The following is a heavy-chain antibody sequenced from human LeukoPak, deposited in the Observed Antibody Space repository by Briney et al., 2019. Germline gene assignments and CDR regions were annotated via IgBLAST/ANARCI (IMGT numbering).Heavy chain of an antibody. CDR3: ARDLGDYYDSSGYYSDAFDI. Sequence: ASVKVSCKASGYTFTSYGISWVRQAPGQGLEWMGWISAYNGNTNYAQKLQGRVTMTTDTSTSTAYMELRSLRSDDTAVYHCARDLGDYYDSSGYYSDAFDIWGQGTMVTVSS. J-gene: IGHJ3*02. D-gene: IGHD3-22*01. V-gene: IGHV1-18*01. CDR1: GYTFTSYG. CDR2: ISAYNGNT.